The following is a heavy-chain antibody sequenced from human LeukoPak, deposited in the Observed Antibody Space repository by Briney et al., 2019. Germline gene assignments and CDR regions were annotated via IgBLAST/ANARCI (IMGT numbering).Heavy chain of an antibody. V-gene: IGHV1-69*13. D-gene: IGHD3-22*01. CDR2: IIPIFGTA. CDR1: GGTFSSYA. Sequence: PGASVKVSCKASGGTFSSYAISWVRQAPGQGLEWMGGIIPIFGTANYAQKFQGRVTITADESTSTAYMELSSLRSEDTAVYYCATRARGYYDSSGQKPFDIWGQGTMVTVSS. CDR3: ATRARGYYDSSGQKPFDI. J-gene: IGHJ3*02.